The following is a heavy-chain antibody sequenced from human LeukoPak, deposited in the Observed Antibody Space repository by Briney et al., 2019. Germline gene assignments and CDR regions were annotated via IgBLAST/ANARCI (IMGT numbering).Heavy chain of an antibody. V-gene: IGHV3-74*01. J-gene: IGHJ6*03. Sequence: GGSLRLSCAASGFTFSSYWMHWVRQAPGKGLVWVSRINSDGSSTSYADSVKGRFTISRDNAKNTLYLQMNSLRAEDTAVYYCTRDQPLRLRQLYYYYMDVWGKGTTVTVSS. CDR2: INSDGSST. D-gene: IGHD6-25*01. CDR3: TRDQPLRLRQLYYYYMDV. CDR1: GFTFSSYW.